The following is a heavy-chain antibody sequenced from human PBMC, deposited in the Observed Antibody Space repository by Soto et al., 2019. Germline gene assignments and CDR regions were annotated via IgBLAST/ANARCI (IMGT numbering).Heavy chain of an antibody. V-gene: IGHV1-69*01. CDR2: IIPIFGTA. CDR1: GGTVSSYA. Sequence: QVQLVQSGAEVKKPGSWVKISCKASGGTVSSYAISWVRQAPGQGLEWMGGIIPIFGTANYAQKFQGRVTITADESTSTAYMELSSLRSEDTAVYYCARDPRSSSWYRRHYYYGMDVWGQGTTVTVSS. CDR3: ARDPRSSSWYRRHYYYGMDV. J-gene: IGHJ6*02. D-gene: IGHD6-13*01.